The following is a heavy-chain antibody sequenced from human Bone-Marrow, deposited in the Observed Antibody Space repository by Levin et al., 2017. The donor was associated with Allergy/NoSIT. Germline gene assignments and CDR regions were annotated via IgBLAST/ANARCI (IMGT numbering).Heavy chain of an antibody. D-gene: IGHD2-2*01. CDR3: ARKGVVPAAMLIHYYYYMDV. CDR2: IKQDGSEK. Sequence: QTGGSLRLSCAASGFTFSSYWMSWVRQAPGKGLEWVANIKQDGSEKYYVDSVKGRFTISRDNAKNSLYLQMNSLRAEDTAVYYCARKGVVPAAMLIHYYYYMDVWGKGTTVTVSS. J-gene: IGHJ6*03. V-gene: IGHV3-7*03. CDR1: GFTFSSYW.